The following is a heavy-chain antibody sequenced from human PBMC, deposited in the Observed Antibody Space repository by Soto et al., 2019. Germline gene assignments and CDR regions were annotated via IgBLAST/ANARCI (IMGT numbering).Heavy chain of an antibody. CDR2: IYYSGST. D-gene: IGHD3-10*01. V-gene: IGHV4-31*03. J-gene: IGHJ5*02. CDR1: GGSISSGGYY. Sequence: QVQLQESGPGLVKPSQTLSLTCTVSGGSISSGGYYWSWIRQHPGKGLEWIGYIYYSGSTYYNPALKGRVPTSADTSKNQLSLKLSSVTAADTAVSYCARVGLWFGELPNWFDPWGQGTLVTVSS. CDR3: ARVGLWFGELPNWFDP.